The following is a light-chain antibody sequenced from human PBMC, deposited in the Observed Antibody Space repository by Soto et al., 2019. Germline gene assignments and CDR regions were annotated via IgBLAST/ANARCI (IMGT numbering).Light chain of an antibody. J-gene: IGKJ5*01. CDR1: QSVSSY. V-gene: IGKV3-11*01. Sequence: EIVVTQSPATLSLSPGERATLSCRASQSVSSYLAWYQQKPGQAPRLLIYDASNRATGIPARFSGSGSGTDFTLTISSLEPEDFAVYYCQQRSNWPPAITVGQGTRLEIK. CDR3: QQRSNWPPAIT. CDR2: DAS.